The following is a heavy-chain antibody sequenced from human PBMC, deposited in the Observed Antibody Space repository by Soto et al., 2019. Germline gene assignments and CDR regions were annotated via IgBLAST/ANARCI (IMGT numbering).Heavy chain of an antibody. D-gene: IGHD5-12*01. CDR3: TTDPIVASFYYYYGMDV. CDR2: IKSKTDGGTT. J-gene: IGHJ6*02. V-gene: IGHV3-15*07. CDR1: GFTFSNAW. Sequence: GGSLRLSCAASGFTFSNAWMNWVRQAPGKGLEWVGRIKSKTDGGTTDYAAPVKGRFTISRDDSKNTLYLQMNSLKTEDTAVDYCTTDPIVASFYYYYGMDVWGQGTTVTVSS.